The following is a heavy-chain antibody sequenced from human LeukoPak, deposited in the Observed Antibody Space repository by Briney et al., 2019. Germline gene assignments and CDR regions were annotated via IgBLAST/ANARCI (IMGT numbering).Heavy chain of an antibody. J-gene: IGHJ6*03. CDR3: ARAASRRRHYFYYHMDV. D-gene: IGHD2-2*01. CDR1: GYTFTSYD. CDR2: MNPNSGNT. Sequence: GASVKVSCKASGYTFTSYDINWVRQAPGQGLEWMGWMNPNSGNTGCAQKFQGRVTMTRNTSISTTYMELSSLRSEDTAVYCCARAASRRRHYFYYHMDVWGKGTTVTVSS. V-gene: IGHV1-8*01.